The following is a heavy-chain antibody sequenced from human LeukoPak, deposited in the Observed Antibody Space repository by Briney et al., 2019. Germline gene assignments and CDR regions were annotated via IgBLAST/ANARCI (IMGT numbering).Heavy chain of an antibody. D-gene: IGHD1-7*01. CDR1: GTTFNSYP. CDR2: VIPILGTA. Sequence: ASVKVSCKASGTTFNSYPIPWVRQAPGQGLEWMGKVIPILGTANYAQKSQGRVTITADKSTSTAYLELSSLRSEDTAFYYCARNLNWNYDVFYLDNWGQGTLVTVSS. CDR3: ARNLNWNYDVFYLDN. J-gene: IGHJ4*02. V-gene: IGHV1-69*08.